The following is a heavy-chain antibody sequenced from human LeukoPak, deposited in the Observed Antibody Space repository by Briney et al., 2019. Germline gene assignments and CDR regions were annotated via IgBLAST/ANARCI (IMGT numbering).Heavy chain of an antibody. Sequence: SQTLSLTCVVSGDSVSSKNGAWNWIRQSPSRGLEWLGRTYYRSKWCNDYAESMEGRMTISQDTSKNQYSLHLNSVTPDDTAVYYCAQDFGTTGWHTFDYWGQGTLVTVSS. D-gene: IGHD6-19*01. J-gene: IGHJ4*02. CDR2: TYYRSKWCN. V-gene: IGHV6-1*01. CDR3: AQDFGTTGWHTFDY. CDR1: GDSVSSKNGA.